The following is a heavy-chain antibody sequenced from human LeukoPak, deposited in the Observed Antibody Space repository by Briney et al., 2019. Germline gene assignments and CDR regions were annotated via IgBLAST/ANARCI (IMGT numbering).Heavy chain of an antibody. CDR2: TYYTGNT. D-gene: IGHD2-21*01. J-gene: IGHJ6*02. Sequence: SETLSLTCTVSGGPISSDYWSWIRQPPGKRLEWIGYTYYTGNTNYNPSLKSRVTMSLDTSKNQFALNLRSVTAADTAVYYCARVDWDGYYYYYGMDVWGQGTAVTVSS. V-gene: IGHV4-59*01. CDR1: GGPISSDY. CDR3: ARVDWDGYYYYYGMDV.